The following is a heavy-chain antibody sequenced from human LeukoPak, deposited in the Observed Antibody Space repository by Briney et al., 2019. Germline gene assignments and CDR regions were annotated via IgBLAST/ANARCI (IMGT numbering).Heavy chain of an antibody. CDR3: ARWQGPERDY. CDR1: GYTFTSYD. V-gene: IGHV1-8*01. J-gene: IGHJ4*02. D-gene: IGHD1-1*01. Sequence: ASVKVSCKASGYTFTSYDINWVRQAPGQGLEWVAWMNPNSGNTGYAQKFQGRVTLTRNTAISTAYMELRSLRSEDTAVYYCARWQGPERDYWGQGTLVTVSA. CDR2: MNPNSGNT.